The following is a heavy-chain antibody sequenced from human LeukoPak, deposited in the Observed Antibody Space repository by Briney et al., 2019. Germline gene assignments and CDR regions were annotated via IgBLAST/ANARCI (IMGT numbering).Heavy chain of an antibody. Sequence: GGSLRLSCAASGFTFSNYGMSWVRQAPGKGLEWVSSISSSSSYIYYADSLKGRFTISRDNAKNSLYLQMNTLRADDTAIYYCARDLYWNCQSRDYWGQGPLVTVSS. V-gene: IGHV3-21*06. CDR1: GFTFSNYG. J-gene: IGHJ4*02. D-gene: IGHD1-7*01. CDR3: ARDLYWNCQSRDY. CDR2: ISSSSSYI.